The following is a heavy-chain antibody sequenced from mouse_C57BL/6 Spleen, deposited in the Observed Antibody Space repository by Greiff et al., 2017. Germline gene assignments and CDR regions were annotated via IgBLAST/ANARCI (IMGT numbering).Heavy chain of an antibody. CDR1: GYSFTDYN. V-gene: IGHV1-39*01. CDR3: ASPYYGNYVDYFDY. D-gene: IGHD2-10*01. CDR2: INPNYGTT. J-gene: IGHJ2*01. Sequence: VQLQQPGPELVQPGASVKISCKASGYSFTDYNMNWVKQSNGKSLEWIGVINPNYGTTSSNKTFKGKATLTVDQSSSTAYMQLNSLTSEDSAVYYCASPYYGNYVDYFDYWGQGTTLTVSS.